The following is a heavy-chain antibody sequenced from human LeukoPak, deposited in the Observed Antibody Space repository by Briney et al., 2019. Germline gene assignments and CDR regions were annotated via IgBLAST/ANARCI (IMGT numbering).Heavy chain of an antibody. D-gene: IGHD6-13*01. V-gene: IGHV3-48*01. CDR2: ITASDTTK. Sequence: GGSLRLSCVASGPSFISYNMYWVRQAPGKGPEWVAYITASDTTKYYADSVKGRFAITRDNAKKSLFLQMNSLRAEDTAVYYCVAASAFSSSWRSWGQGTVVTVSS. J-gene: IGHJ5*02. CDR1: GPSFISYN. CDR3: VAASAFSSSWRS.